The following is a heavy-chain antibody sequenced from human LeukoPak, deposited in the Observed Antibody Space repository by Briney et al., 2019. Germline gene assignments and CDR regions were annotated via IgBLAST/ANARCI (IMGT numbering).Heavy chain of an antibody. CDR1: GGSISSYY. CDR3: TGGGYSGYDPGYYFDY. V-gene: IGHV4-59*08. D-gene: IGHD5-12*01. J-gene: IGHJ4*02. Sequence: SETLSLTCTVSGGSISSYYWSWIRQPPGKGLEWIGYIYYSGSTNYNPSLKSRVTISVDTSKNQFSLKLSSVTAADTAVYYCTGGGYSGYDPGYYFDYWGQGTLVTVSS. CDR2: IYYSGST.